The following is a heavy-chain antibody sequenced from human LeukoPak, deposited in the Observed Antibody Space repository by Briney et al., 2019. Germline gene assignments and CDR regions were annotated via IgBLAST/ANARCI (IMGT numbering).Heavy chain of an antibody. D-gene: IGHD3-22*01. J-gene: IGHJ4*02. CDR2: IIPIFGTA. Sequence: ASVKVSCKASGGTFSSYAISWVRQAPGQGLEWMGRIIPIFGTANYAQKFQGRVTITTDESTSTAYMELSSLRSEVTAVYYCARGSGYYYPLDYWGQGTLVTVSS. CDR1: GGTFSSYA. CDR3: ARGSGYYYPLDY. V-gene: IGHV1-69*05.